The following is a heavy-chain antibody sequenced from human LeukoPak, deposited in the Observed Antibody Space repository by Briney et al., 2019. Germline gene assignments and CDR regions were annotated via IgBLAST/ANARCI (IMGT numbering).Heavy chain of an antibody. CDR3: ARQGRSSWYDLGY. D-gene: IGHD6-13*01. J-gene: IGHJ4*02. CDR1: GYSFTSYW. Sequence: GESLKIPCKGSGYSFTSYWIGWVRQMPGKGLEWMGIIYPGDSDTRYSPSFQGQVTISADKSISTAYLQWSSLKASDTAMYYCARQGRSSWYDLGYWGQGTLVTVSS. CDR2: IYPGDSDT. V-gene: IGHV5-51*01.